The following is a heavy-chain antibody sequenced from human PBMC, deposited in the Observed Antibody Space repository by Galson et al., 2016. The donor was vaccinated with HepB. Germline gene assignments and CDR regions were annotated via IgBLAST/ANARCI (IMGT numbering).Heavy chain of an antibody. CDR2: ISGNGDFT. CDR3: ARHGNGSDGDYFDY. Sequence: SLRLSCAASGFPFSSNAMSWVRQAPGKGLEWVSAISGNGDFTYYADSVQGRFGISRDNSKNTLYLQMNSLRAEDTALYYCARHGNGSDGDYFDYWGQGTLVTVSS. J-gene: IGHJ4*02. D-gene: IGHD1-26*01. V-gene: IGHV3-23*01. CDR1: GFPFSSNA.